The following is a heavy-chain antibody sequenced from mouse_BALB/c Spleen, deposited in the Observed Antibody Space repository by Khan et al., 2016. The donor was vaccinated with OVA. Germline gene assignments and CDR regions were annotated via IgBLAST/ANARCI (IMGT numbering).Heavy chain of an antibody. CDR2: IAPGSGST. D-gene: IGHD2-2*01. Sequence: DLVKPGASVKLSCKASGYTFTSYWINWIKQRPGQGLECIGRIAPGSGSTYYNEIFKGKATLTVDTSSSTAYIQLSSLSSEDSAVYFCARENYYGYSYYAMDYWGQGTSVTVSS. V-gene: IGHV1S41*01. CDR1: GYTFTSYW. CDR3: ARENYYGYSYYAMDY. J-gene: IGHJ4*01.